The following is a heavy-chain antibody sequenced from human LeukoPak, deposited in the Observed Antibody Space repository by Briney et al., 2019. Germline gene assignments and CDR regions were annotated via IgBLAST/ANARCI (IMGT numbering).Heavy chain of an antibody. V-gene: IGHV3-23*01. Sequence: GGSLRLSCVDSGITFSRYWMSWVRQAPGKGLEWVSAISGSGGSTYYADSVKGRFTISRDNSKNTLYLQMNSLRAEDTAVYYCAKVILTTSSTDWGQGTLVTVSS. CDR1: GITFSRYW. J-gene: IGHJ4*02. D-gene: IGHD2/OR15-2a*01. CDR2: ISGSGGST. CDR3: AKVILTTSSTD.